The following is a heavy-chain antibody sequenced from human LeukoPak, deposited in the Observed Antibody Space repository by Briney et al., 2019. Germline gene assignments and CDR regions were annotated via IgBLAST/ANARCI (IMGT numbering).Heavy chain of an antibody. D-gene: IGHD6-19*01. CDR3: ARDQWLAYYYHGMDV. CDR2: ITNNSSTI. V-gene: IGHV3-48*03. CDR1: GFTFSTYA. Sequence: PGGSLRLSCAASGFTFSTYAMNWVRQAPGKGLEWVSYITNNSSTIYYADSVKGRFTISRDKAENSLYLQMNSLRAEDTAIYYCARDQWLAYYYHGMDVWGQGTTVTVSS. J-gene: IGHJ6*02.